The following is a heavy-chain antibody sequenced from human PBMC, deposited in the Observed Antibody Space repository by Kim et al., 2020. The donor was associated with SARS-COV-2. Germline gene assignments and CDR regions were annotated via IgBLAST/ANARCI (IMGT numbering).Heavy chain of an antibody. J-gene: IGHJ4*02. CDR3: ASGVRTTHYYDS. Sequence: ASVKVSCKASGYTFTSYDLNWVRQATGQGLEWMGWMNPNTGNAGYAQKFQGRVTITMDPLISTVYMELSSLKTEDTAVYYCASGVRTTHYYDSWGQGTL. D-gene: IGHD1-1*01. CDR2: MNPNTGNA. V-gene: IGHV1-8*01. CDR1: GYTFTSYD.